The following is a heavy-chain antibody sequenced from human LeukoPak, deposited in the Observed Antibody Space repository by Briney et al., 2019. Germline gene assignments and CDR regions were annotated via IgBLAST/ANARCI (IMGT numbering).Heavy chain of an antibody. D-gene: IGHD5-18*01. J-gene: IGHJ6*02. CDR1: GFTFSSYS. Sequence: PGGSLRLSCAASGFTFSSYSMNWVRQAPGKGLEWVSSISSSSSYIYYADSVKGRFTISRDNAKNSLYLQMNSLRAEDTAVYYCARAPPGTAMGSKYYYYYGMDVWGQGTTVTVSS. V-gene: IGHV3-21*01. CDR2: ISSSSSYI. CDR3: ARAPPGTAMGSKYYYYYGMDV.